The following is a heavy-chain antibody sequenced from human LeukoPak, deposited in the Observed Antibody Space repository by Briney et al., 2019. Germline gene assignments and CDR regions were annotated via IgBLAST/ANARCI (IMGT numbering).Heavy chain of an antibody. Sequence: GGSLRLSCAASGFTFNTYYMSWVRQAPGKGLEWVANMKGDGSEIYYLDSVRGRFTISRDNAKNSLYLQMNSLRAEDTALYYCARARYLEWFSDAFDIWGQGTMVTVSS. CDR1: GFTFNTYY. CDR3: ARARYLEWFSDAFDI. J-gene: IGHJ3*02. D-gene: IGHD3-3*01. CDR2: MKGDGSEI. V-gene: IGHV3-7*03.